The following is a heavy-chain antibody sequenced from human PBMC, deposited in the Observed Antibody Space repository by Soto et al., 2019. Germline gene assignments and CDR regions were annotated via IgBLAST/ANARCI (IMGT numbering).Heavy chain of an antibody. J-gene: IGHJ4*02. CDR3: VRKYCISTSCSFDY. CDR1: GGSISSGGYS. V-gene: IGHV4-30-2*01. CDR2: IYHSGST. Sequence: QLQLQESGSGLVKPSQTLSLTCAVSGGSISSGGYSWSWIRQPPGKGLEWIGYIYHSGSTYYNPSLKSRVTISVDRSKNQFSLKLSSVTAADTAVYYCVRKYCISTSCSFDYWGQGTLVTVSS. D-gene: IGHD2-2*01.